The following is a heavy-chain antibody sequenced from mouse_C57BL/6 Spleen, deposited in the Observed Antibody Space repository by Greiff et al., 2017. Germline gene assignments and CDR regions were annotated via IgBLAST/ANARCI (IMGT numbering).Heavy chain of an antibody. CDR1: GFTFSDYG. CDR3: AKGLPMVY. V-gene: IGHV5-17*01. CDR2: ISSGSSTI. D-gene: IGHD3-1*01. Sequence: VQLQQSGGGLVKPGGSLKLSCAASGFTFSDYGMHWVRQAPEKGLEWVAYISSGSSTIYYADTVKGRFTISRDNAKNTLFLQMTSLRSEDTAMYYCAKGLPMVYWGQGTSVTVSS. J-gene: IGHJ4*01.